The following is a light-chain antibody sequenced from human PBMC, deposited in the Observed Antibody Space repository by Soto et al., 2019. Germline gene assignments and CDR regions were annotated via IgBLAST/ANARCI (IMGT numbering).Light chain of an antibody. Sequence: QSALTQPASVSGSPGQSITISCTGTSSDVGGYNYVSWYQQHTGKAPKLMIYEVSNRPSGVSNRFSGSKSGNTASLTISGLQAEDEADYYCRSYTSSSPCVFVTRSKVIVL. CDR3: RSYTSSSPCV. CDR1: SSDVGGYNY. J-gene: IGLJ1*01. V-gene: IGLV2-14*01. CDR2: EVS.